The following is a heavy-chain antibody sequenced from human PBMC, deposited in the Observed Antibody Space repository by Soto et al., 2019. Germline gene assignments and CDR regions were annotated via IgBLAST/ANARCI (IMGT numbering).Heavy chain of an antibody. CDR2: ISAYNGNT. V-gene: IGHV1-18*01. Sequence: ASVKVSCKTSGYTFTSYGISWVRQAPGQGLEWMGWISAYNGNTNYAQKFQGRVTITRDTSASTAYMELSSLRSEDTAVYYCARDPAAVAGHFDYWGQGTLVTVSS. CDR1: GYTFTSYG. D-gene: IGHD6-19*01. CDR3: ARDPAAVAGHFDY. J-gene: IGHJ4*02.